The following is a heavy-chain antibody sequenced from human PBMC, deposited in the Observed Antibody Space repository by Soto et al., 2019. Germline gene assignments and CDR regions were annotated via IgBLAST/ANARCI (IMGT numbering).Heavy chain of an antibody. J-gene: IGHJ4*02. V-gene: IGHV3-23*01. D-gene: IGHD3-10*01. CDR1: GFTFSSYS. CDR2: FRSGGDDDTT. Sequence: GGSLRLSCAASGFTFSSYSMSWVRQAPGKGLEWVSGFRSGGDDDTTYYADSVRGRFTISRDNSKNALFLQMNSLRAEDTAIYYCAKKVNSGSGSQFFDYWGQGTLVTVSS. CDR3: AKKVNSGSGSQFFDY.